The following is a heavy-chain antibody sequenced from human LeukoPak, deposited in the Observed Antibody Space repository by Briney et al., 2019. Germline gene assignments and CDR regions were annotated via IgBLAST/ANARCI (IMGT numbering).Heavy chain of an antibody. CDR3: ATPGSGYDSSGLLDY. D-gene: IGHD3-22*01. CDR2: INPNSGGT. J-gene: IGHJ4*02. CDR1: GYTFTGYY. Sequence: GASVKVSCKASGYTFTGYYMHWVRQAPGQGLEWMGWINPNSGGTNYAQKFQGRVTMTRDTSISTAYMELSRLRSDDTAVYYCATPGSGYDSSGLLDYWGQGTLVTVSS. V-gene: IGHV1-2*02.